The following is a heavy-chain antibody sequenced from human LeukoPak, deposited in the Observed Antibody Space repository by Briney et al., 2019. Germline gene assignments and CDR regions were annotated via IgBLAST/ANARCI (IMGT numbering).Heavy chain of an antibody. CDR1: GGPFSGYY. CDR2: INHSGST. J-gene: IGHJ4*02. CDR3: ARGDGRDGYKGGLEY. D-gene: IGHD5-24*01. V-gene: IGHV4-34*01. Sequence: NPSETLSLTCAVYGGPFSGYYWSWIRQPPGKGLEWIGEINHSGSTNCNPSLKSRVTISVDTSKNQFSLKLSSVTAADTAVYYCARGDGRDGYKGGLEYWGQGNLVTVSS.